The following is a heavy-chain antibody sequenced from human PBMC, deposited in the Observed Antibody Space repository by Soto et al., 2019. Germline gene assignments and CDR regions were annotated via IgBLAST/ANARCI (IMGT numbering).Heavy chain of an antibody. J-gene: IGHJ6*03. V-gene: IGHV3-23*01. D-gene: IGHD3-3*01. Sequence: GGSLRLSCAASGFTSSSYALSWVRQAPGKGPEWVSAISAGGGSTYYADSVKGRFTISRDNSKNTLYLQMNSLRADDTAVYYCAKEAQIDFWSGYPFYYMDVWGKGTTVTVSS. CDR3: AKEAQIDFWSGYPFYYMDV. CDR1: GFTSSSYA. CDR2: ISAGGGST.